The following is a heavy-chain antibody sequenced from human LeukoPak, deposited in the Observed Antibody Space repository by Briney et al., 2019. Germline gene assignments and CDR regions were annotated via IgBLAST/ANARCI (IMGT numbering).Heavy chain of an antibody. D-gene: IGHD2/OR15-2a*01. J-gene: IGHJ4*02. V-gene: IGHV1-69*13. CDR1: GGTFSSYA. Sequence: ASVKVSCKASGGTFSSYAINWVRQAPGQGLEWMGRIVPIFGTTNYAQKFQGRVMITADESTSTAYMELSSLRSEDTAVYYCAMQLGQEVIHDYWGQGTLVTVSS. CDR2: IVPIFGTT. CDR3: AMQLGQEVIHDY.